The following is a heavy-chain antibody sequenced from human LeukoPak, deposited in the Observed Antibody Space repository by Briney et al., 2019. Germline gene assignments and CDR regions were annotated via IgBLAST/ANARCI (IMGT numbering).Heavy chain of an antibody. CDR3: VRTPPNWGADY. CDR1: GYPFTSYN. V-gene: IGHV1-8*01. Sequence: GASVKVSCKASGYPFTSYNVNWVRQATGQGLEWMGWMNTNSGNTGYSQNFQGRVTMTRDTSISTAYMELSSLRSEDTAVYYCVRTPPNWGADYWGQGTLVTVSS. J-gene: IGHJ4*02. CDR2: MNTNSGNT. D-gene: IGHD7-27*01.